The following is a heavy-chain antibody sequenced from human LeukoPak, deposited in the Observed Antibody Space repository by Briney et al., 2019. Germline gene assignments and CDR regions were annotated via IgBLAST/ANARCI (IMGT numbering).Heavy chain of an antibody. V-gene: IGHV1-69*04. CDR2: IIPILGIA. CDR1: GGTFSSYA. Sequence: SVKVSCKASGGTFSSYAISWVRQAPGQGLEWMGRIIPILGIANYAQKFQRRVTITADKSTSTAYMELSSLRSEDTAVYYCARQGPGYGMDVWGQGTTVTVSS. J-gene: IGHJ6*02. CDR3: ARQGPGYGMDV.